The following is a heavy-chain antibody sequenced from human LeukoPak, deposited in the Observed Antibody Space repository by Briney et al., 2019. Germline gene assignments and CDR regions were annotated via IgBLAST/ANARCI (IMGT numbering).Heavy chain of an antibody. Sequence: GGSLRLSCTASGFSFSSYGMHCVRQAPGKGLEWVAFIRSDGNNQYYADSAKGRFTISRDRSKNTVYLELNRLTPDDTAVFYCARELGGMTAPPVFGHWGQGTLVTVSS. D-gene: IGHD7-27*01. CDR3: ARELGGMTAPPVFGH. CDR1: GFSFSSYG. J-gene: IGHJ4*02. CDR2: IRSDGNNQ. V-gene: IGHV3-30*02.